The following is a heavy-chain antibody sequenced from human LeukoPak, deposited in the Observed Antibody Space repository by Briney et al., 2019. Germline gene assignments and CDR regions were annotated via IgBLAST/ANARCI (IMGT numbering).Heavy chain of an antibody. D-gene: IGHD3-22*01. CDR3: ARGPHTGVNYYDSSGYYY. V-gene: IGHV4-34*01. Sequence: PSETLSLTCAVYGGSFSGYYWSWIRQPPGKGLEWMGVINHSGSTNYNPSLKSRVTISVDTSKNQFSLKLSSVTAADTAVCYCARGPHTGVNYYDSSGYYYWGQGTLVTVSS. CDR2: INHSGST. J-gene: IGHJ4*02. CDR1: GGSFSGYY.